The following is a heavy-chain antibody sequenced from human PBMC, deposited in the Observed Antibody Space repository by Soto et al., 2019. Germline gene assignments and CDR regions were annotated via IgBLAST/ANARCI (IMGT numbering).Heavy chain of an antibody. Sequence: ASVKVSCKASGYTFTSYGISWVRQAPGQGLEWMGWISAYNGNTNYAQKLQGRVTMTTDTSTSTAYMELRSLRSDDTAVYYCARDIHYYDSSGYYMSGYYYYGMDIWGQGTTVTVSS. CDR2: ISAYNGNT. J-gene: IGHJ6*02. V-gene: IGHV1-18*01. D-gene: IGHD3-22*01. CDR3: ARDIHYYDSSGYYMSGYYYYGMDI. CDR1: GYTFTSYG.